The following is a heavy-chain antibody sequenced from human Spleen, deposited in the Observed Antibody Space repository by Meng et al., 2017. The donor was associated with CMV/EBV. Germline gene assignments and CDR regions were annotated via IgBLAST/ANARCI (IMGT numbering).Heavy chain of an antibody. CDR1: GFTLRSYS. J-gene: IGHJ4*02. D-gene: IGHD5-24*01. CDR3: ARDMATRPYYFDY. CDR2: ISSNSIDI. V-gene: IGHV3-21*01. Sequence: GESLKISCAASGFTLRSYSMNWVRLAPGKGLEWVSSISSNSIDIYYADSVKGRFTISRDNAKNSLYLQMNSLRAEDTAVYYCARDMATRPYYFDYWGQGTLVTVSS.